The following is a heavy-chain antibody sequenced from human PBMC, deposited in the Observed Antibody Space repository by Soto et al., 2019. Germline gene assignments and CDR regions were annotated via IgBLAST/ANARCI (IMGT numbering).Heavy chain of an antibody. D-gene: IGHD1-26*01. CDR3: AREFGSYPYYFDY. CDR1: GGSVSSGGYY. CDR2: IYHSGSP. Sequence: SETLSLTCTVSGGSVSSGGYYWSWIRQPPGKGREWIGYIYHSGSPNYNPSLKSRVTISVDTSKNQFSLKLSSVTAADTAVYYCAREFGSYPYYFDYWGQGTLVTVSS. J-gene: IGHJ4*02. V-gene: IGHV4-61*08.